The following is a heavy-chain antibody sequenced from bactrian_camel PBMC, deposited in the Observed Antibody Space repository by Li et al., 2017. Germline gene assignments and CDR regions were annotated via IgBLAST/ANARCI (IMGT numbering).Heavy chain of an antibody. CDR1: GNTLRTYC. D-gene: IGHD2*01. Sequence: HVQLVESGGDSVQAGGSLRLSCAVSGNTLRTYCMGWFRQAPGKEREGVATIASIGSTSYADSVKGRFTISKDNAKNTLYLEMNSLKPEDTAMYYCAANFGPYCSGPYLARRANFLGQGTQVTVS. CDR2: IASIGST. V-gene: IGHV3S53*01. J-gene: IGHJ4*01.